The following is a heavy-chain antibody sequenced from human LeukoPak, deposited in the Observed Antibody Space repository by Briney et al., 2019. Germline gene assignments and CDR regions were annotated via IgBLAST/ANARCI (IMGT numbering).Heavy chain of an antibody. Sequence: PGGSLRLSCAASGFTFSITYMAWVRQAPGKGLEWVGVIYSGGDTYYADSVKGRFTIARDNSKKTLSLQMNSLRVDDTAVYYCVRCTFVLHKRCSAFDVWGQGTMVTVSA. CDR1: GFTFSITY. J-gene: IGHJ3*01. D-gene: IGHD1-1*01. V-gene: IGHV3-66*01. CDR2: IYSGGDT. CDR3: VRCTFVLHKRCSAFDV.